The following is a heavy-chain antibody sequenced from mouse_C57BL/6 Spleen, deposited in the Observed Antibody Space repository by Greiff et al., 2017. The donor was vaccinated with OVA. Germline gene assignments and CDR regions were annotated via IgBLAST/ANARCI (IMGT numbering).Heavy chain of an antibody. CDR3: ARIAIYYVSYYFDY. J-gene: IGHJ2*01. D-gene: IGHD2-1*01. Sequence: QVQLQQSGPELVKPGASVKISCKASGYAFSSSWMNWVKQRPGQGLEWIGRIYPGGGDTNYNGKFTGKATLTVDKSSRTAYLQLSSLTSEASAVVYCARIAIYYVSYYFDYWGQGTPLTVSS. CDR2: IYPGGGDT. CDR1: GYAFSSSW. V-gene: IGHV1-82*01.